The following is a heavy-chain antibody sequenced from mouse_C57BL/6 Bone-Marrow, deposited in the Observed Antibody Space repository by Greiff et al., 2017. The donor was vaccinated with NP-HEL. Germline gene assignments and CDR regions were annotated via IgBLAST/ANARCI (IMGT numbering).Heavy chain of an antibody. CDR2: IYPGSGST. CDR1: GYTFTSYW. J-gene: IGHJ1*03. D-gene: IGHD1-1*02. Sequence: VQLQQSGAELVKPGASVKMSCKASGYTFTSYWITWVKQRPGQGLEWIGDIYPGSGSTNYNEKFKSKATLTVDTSSSTAYMQLSSLTSEDSAVYYCARGDGGSYSYWYFDVWGTGTTLTASS. CDR3: ARGDGGSYSYWYFDV. V-gene: IGHV1-55*01.